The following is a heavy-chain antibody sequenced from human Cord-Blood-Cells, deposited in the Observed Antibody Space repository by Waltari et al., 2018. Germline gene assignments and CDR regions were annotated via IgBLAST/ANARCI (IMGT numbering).Heavy chain of an antibody. D-gene: IGHD6-13*01. J-gene: IGHJ4*02. CDR1: GGSISSYY. Sequence: QVQLQESGPGLVKPSETLSLTCTVSGGSISSYYWSWIRQPPGQGLEWIGRIYTSGSTNYNPSLKSRVTMSVDTSKNQFSLKLSSVTAADTAVYYCARDGAPGIAAAGTASFDYWGQGTLVTVSS. CDR3: ARDGAPGIAAAGTASFDY. CDR2: IYTSGST. V-gene: IGHV4-4*07.